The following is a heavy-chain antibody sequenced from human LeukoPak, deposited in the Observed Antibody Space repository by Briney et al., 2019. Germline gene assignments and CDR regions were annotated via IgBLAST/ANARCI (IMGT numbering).Heavy chain of an antibody. Sequence: SETLSLTCTVSGGSISSSSYYWGWIRQPPGKGLEWIGSIYYGGSTYYNPSLKSRVTISVDTSKNQFSLKLNSVTAADTAAYYCARVARSMSSSSDDSWGQGTLVTVSS. CDR1: GGSISSSSYY. CDR3: ARVARSMSSSSDDS. J-gene: IGHJ5*01. V-gene: IGHV4-39*01. D-gene: IGHD6-13*01. CDR2: IYYGGST.